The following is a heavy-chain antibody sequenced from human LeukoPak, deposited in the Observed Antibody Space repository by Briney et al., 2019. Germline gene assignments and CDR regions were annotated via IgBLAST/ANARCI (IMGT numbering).Heavy chain of an antibody. Sequence: ASVKVSCKASGYSFTSRGISWVRPAPGQGLEWMGWINCDSGNTNYAQKFQGRLTMTTDTSTSTAYMELRSLRSDDTAVYYCARDEVIGGWYNHWGQGTLVTVSS. V-gene: IGHV1-18*04. CDR1: GYSFTSRG. CDR2: INCDSGNT. D-gene: IGHD6-19*01. J-gene: IGHJ4*02. CDR3: ARDEVIGGWYNH.